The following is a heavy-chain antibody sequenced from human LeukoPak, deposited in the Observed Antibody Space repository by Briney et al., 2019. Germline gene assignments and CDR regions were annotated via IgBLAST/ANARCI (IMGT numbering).Heavy chain of an antibody. CDR2: ISGSGGST. V-gene: IGHV3-23*01. CDR3: AKRPLVVPVDYFDY. D-gene: IGHD2-15*01. Sequence: GGSLRLFCAASGFAFSSYAMSWVRQAPGKGLEWVSAISGSGGSTYYADSVKGRFTISRDNSKNTLYLQMSSLRAEDTAVYYCAKRPLVVPVDYFDYWGQGTLVTVSS. CDR1: GFAFSSYA. J-gene: IGHJ4*02.